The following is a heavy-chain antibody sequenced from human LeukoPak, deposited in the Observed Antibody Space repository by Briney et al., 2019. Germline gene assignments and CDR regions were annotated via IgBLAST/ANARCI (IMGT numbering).Heavy chain of an antibody. CDR3: ARGAYSSSTLSYFDY. CDR1: GGSISSYY. CDR2: IYYSGST. D-gene: IGHD6-6*01. J-gene: IGHJ4*02. V-gene: IGHV4-59*01. Sequence: SETLSLTCTVSGGSISSYYWSWIRQPPGKGLEWIGYIYYSGSTNYNPSLKSRVTISVDTSKNQFSLKLSSVTAADTAVYYCARGAYSSSTLSYFDYWGQGTLVTVSS.